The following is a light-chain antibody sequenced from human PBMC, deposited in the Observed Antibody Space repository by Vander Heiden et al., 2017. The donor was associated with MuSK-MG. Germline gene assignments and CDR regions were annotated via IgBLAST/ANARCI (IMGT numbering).Light chain of an antibody. CDR2: DVT. CDR3: CSYEGSTTHWV. CDR1: SSEVGADKY. V-gene: IGLV2-11*01. J-gene: IGLJ3*02. Sequence: QFALTQPRSESGSPGQSVTISCTGTSSEVGADKYVSWYQQHPGKAPKVIFYDVTKRPSGVPDRFSASKSGNTASLTISGLQADEEADYYCCSYEGSTTHWVFGGGTKLTVL.